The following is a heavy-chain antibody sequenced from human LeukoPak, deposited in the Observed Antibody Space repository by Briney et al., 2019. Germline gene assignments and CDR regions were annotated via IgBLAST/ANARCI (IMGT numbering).Heavy chain of an antibody. V-gene: IGHV1-46*01. CDR1: GYTFTSYY. CDR2: INPSGGST. D-gene: IGHD2-15*01. J-gene: IGHJ5*02. Sequence: ASVKVSCKASGYTFTSYYMHWVRQAPGQGLEWMGIINPSGGSTSYAQKFQGRVTMTRDTSTSTVYMELGSLRSEDTAVYYCAREYIVVVVAATGFDPWGQGTLVTVSS. CDR3: AREYIVVVVAATGFDP.